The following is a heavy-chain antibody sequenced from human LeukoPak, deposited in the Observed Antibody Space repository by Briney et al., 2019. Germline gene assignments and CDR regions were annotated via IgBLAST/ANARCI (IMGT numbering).Heavy chain of an antibody. J-gene: IGHJ4*02. CDR3: ARVSIAVAGGFDY. D-gene: IGHD6-19*01. CDR1: GFTFSSYA. Sequence: GRSLRLSCAASGFTFSSYAMHWVRQAPGKGLEYVSAISSNGGSTYYANSVKGRFTISRDNSKNTLYLQMGSLRAEDMAVYYCARVSIAVAGGFDYWGQGTLVTVSS. V-gene: IGHV3-64*01. CDR2: ISSNGGST.